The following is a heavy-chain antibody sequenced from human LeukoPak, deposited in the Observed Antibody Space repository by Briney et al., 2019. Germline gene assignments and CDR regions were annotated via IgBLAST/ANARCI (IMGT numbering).Heavy chain of an antibody. D-gene: IGHD3-16*01. CDR1: GASVRSSGYY. CDR2: IYYSGST. Sequence: PSETLSLTCTVSGASVRSSGYYWGWIRQPPGKGLEWIGYIYYSGSTNYNPSLKSRVTISVDTSKNQFSLKLSSVTAADTAVYYCARLMTTRNWFDPWGQGTLVTVSS. V-gene: IGHV4-61*05. J-gene: IGHJ5*02. CDR3: ARLMTTRNWFDP.